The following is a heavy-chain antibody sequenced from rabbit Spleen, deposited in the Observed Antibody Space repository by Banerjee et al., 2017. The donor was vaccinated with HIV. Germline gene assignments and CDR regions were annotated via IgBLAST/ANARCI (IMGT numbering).Heavy chain of an antibody. CDR2: INTATAKG. J-gene: IGHJ4*01. V-gene: IGHV1S47*01. CDR1: GFSFGDGDV. D-gene: IGHD5-1*01. Sequence: QEPLVEYGGGLVQPEGSLTLTCKDSGFSFGDGDVMGWVRLAPGKGLEWIACINTATAKGVYASWVNGRFTISIDNAQNTVFLQMTILTAADTATYFCARDGSVGSYFAMWGTGTLVTVS. CDR3: ARDGSVGSYFAM.